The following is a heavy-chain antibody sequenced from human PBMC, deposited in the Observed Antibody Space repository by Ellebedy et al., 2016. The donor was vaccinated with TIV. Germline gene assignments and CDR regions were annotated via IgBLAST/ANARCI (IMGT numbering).Heavy chain of an antibody. CDR1: GFTFSSYW. CDR2: IKQDGSEK. CDR3: ARGEYGDYRY. V-gene: IGHV3-7*01. Sequence: GESLKISXAASGFTFSSYWMSWVRQAPGKGLEWVANIKQDGSEKYYVDSVKGRFTISRDNAKNSLCLQMNSLRAEDTAVYYCARGEYGDYRYWGQGTLVTVSS. J-gene: IGHJ4*02. D-gene: IGHD4-17*01.